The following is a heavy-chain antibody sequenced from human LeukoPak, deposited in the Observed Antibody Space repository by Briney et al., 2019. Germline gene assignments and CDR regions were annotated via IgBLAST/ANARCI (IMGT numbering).Heavy chain of an antibody. CDR1: GFTFSSYA. J-gene: IGHJ4*02. D-gene: IGHD5-12*01. CDR2: ISGSGGST. V-gene: IGHV3-23*01. Sequence: GGSLRHSCAASGFTFSSYAMSWVRQAPGKGLEWVSAISGSGGSTYYADSVKGRFTISRDNSKNTLYLQMNSLRAEDTAVYYCAKYVDIVATMAPNFDYWGQGTLVTVSS. CDR3: AKYVDIVATMAPNFDY.